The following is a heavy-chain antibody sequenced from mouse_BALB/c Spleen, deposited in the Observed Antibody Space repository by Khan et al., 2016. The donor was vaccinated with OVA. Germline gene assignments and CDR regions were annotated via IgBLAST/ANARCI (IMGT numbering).Heavy chain of an antibody. J-gene: IGHJ2*01. CDR2: ISYSGNT. CDR3: ARMKGGDFDY. Sequence: VQLKESGPGLVKPSQSLSLTCTVTGYSITSDYAWNWIRQFPGNNLEWMGYISYSGNTKYNPSLKSRISITRDTSKNQFFLQLNSVTIEDTATYDCARMKGGDFDYGGQGTTLTVSS. CDR1: GYSITSDYA. V-gene: IGHV3-2*02.